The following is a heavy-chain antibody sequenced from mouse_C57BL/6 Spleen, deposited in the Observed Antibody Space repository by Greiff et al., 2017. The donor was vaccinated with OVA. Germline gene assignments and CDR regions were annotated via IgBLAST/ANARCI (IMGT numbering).Heavy chain of an antibody. Sequence: QVHVKQPGAELVKPGASVKLSCKASGYTFTSYWMQWVKQRPGQGLEWIGEIDPSDSYTNYNQKFKGKATLTVDTSSSTAYMQLSSLTSEDSAVYYCARGGVAWFAYWGQGTLVTVSA. CDR3: ARGGVAWFAY. CDR2: IDPSDSYT. CDR1: GYTFTSYW. V-gene: IGHV1-50*01. J-gene: IGHJ3*01.